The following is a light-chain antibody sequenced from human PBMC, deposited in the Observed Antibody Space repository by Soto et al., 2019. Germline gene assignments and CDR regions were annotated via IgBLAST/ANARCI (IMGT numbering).Light chain of an antibody. V-gene: IGLV2-14*01. J-gene: IGLJ1*01. CDR1: NSDIGSYNY. Sequence: QSALTQPASVSGSPGRSITVSCTGTNSDIGSYNYVSWYQQHPGKVPKLMIYDVNRRPSGVSDRFSGSKSGNTASLTISGLQAEDEADYYRSSYTSSSTQVFGTGTKLTVL. CDR2: DVN. CDR3: SSYTSSSTQV.